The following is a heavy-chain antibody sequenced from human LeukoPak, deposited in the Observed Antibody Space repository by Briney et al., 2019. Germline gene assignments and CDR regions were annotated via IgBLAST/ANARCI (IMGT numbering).Heavy chain of an antibody. CDR1: GGSISSYY. J-gene: IGHJ4*02. D-gene: IGHD4-23*01. Sequence: SETLSLTCTVSGGSISSYYWSWIRQPPGKGLEWIGYIYYSGSTNYNPSLKSRVTISVDTSKNQFSLKLSSVTAADTAVYYCARSLSVVTPEYYFDYWGQGTLVTVSS. CDR2: IYYSGST. CDR3: ARSLSVVTPEYYFDY. V-gene: IGHV4-59*01.